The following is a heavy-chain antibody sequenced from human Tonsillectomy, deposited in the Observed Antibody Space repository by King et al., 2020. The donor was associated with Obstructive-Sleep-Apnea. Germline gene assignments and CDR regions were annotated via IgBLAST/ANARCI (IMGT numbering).Heavy chain of an antibody. CDR2: IYYSGST. Sequence: VQLQESGPGLVKPSETLSLTCTVSGVSVSSYYWNWIRQPPGKGLEWIGYIYYSGSTNYNPSLQSRVTISVDTSKNQFSLKLSSVTAADTAVYYCTTSQTDQTDHWGQGTLVTVSS. CDR1: GVSVSSYY. J-gene: IGHJ4*02. CDR3: TTSQTDQTDH. V-gene: IGHV4-59*02. D-gene: IGHD1-1*01.